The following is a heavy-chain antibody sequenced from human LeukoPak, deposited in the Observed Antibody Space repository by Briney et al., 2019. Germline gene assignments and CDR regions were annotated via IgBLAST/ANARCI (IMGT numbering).Heavy chain of an antibody. CDR2: INHSGST. D-gene: IGHD3-3*01. CDR1: GGSFSGYY. J-gene: IGHJ4*02. V-gene: IGHV4-34*01. Sequence: PSETLSLTCAVYGGSFSGYYWSWIRQPPGKGLEWIGEINHSGSTNYNPSLKSRVTISVDTSKNQFSLKLSSVTAADTAVYYCARGPPTYYDFWSGLDYWGQGTLVTVSS. CDR3: ARGPPTYYDFWSGLDY.